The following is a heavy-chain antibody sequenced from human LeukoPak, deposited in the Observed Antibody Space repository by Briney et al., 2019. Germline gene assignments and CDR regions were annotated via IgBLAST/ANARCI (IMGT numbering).Heavy chain of an antibody. V-gene: IGHV3-23*01. CDR2: ISGSGGST. J-gene: IGHJ4*02. CDR3: AKRGDFWSGNPHYFDY. D-gene: IGHD3-3*01. CDR1: GFTLSSYA. Sequence: GGSLRLSCAASGFTLSSYAMSWVRQAPGKGLEWVSAISGSGGSTYYADSVKGRFTISRDNSKNTLYLQMNSLRAEDTAVYYCAKRGDFWSGNPHYFDYWGQGTLVTVSS.